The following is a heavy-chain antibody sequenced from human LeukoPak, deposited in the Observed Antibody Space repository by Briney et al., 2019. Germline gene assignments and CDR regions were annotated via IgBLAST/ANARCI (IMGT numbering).Heavy chain of an antibody. CDR2: INSDGSST. J-gene: IGHJ4*02. CDR3: ARAPRELWFGESAYYFDY. V-gene: IGHV3-74*01. Sequence: TGGPLRLSCAASGFTFSSYWMHWVRQAPGKGLVWVSRINSDGSSTSYADSVKGRFTISRDNAKNTLYLQMNSLRAEDTAVYYCARAPRELWFGESAYYFDYWGQGTLVTVSS. CDR1: GFTFSSYW. D-gene: IGHD3-10*01.